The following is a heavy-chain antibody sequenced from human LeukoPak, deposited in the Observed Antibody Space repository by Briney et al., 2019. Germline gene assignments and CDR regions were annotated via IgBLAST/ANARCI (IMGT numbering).Heavy chain of an antibody. J-gene: IGHJ6*03. CDR2: ISGSGAST. V-gene: IGHV3-23*01. Sequence: GGSLRLSCAASGFTFNNYVMSWVRQAPGKGLEWVSVISGSGASTYYADSVKGRFTISRDNSKNTLYLQMNSLRAEDTAVYYCAKDHGDCSGGSCLQYFYYYMDVWGKGTTVTVSS. CDR3: AKDHGDCSGGSCLQYFYYYMDV. D-gene: IGHD2-15*01. CDR1: GFTFNNYV.